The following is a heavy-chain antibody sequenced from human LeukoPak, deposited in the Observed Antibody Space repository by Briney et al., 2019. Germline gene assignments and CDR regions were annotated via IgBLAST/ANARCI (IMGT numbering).Heavy chain of an antibody. CDR3: AREMVRGVIMLFDY. V-gene: IGHV4-30-4*08. J-gene: IGHJ4*02. Sequence: SQTLSLTCTVSGGSISSGDYYWSWIRPPPRKVLEWIGYIYYSGSTYYNPSLKSRVTISVDTSKNQFSLKLSSVTAADTAVYYCAREMVRGVIMLFDYWGQGTLVTVSS. CDR2: IYYSGST. CDR1: GGSISSGDYY. D-gene: IGHD3-10*01.